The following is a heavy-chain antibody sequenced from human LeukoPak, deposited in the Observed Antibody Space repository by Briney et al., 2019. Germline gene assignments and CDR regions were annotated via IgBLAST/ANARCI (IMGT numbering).Heavy chain of an antibody. J-gene: IGHJ4*02. D-gene: IGHD3-3*01. CDR1: GYTFTSYD. CDR2: VNPNSGNT. CDR3: ARSTADRNYDFWSGYYQYYFDY. V-gene: IGHV1-8*01. Sequence: GASVKVSCKASGYTFTSYDINWVRQATGQGLEWMGWVNPNSGNTGYAQKFQGRVTMTRNTSISTAYMELSSLRSEDTAVYYCARSTADRNYDFWSGYYQYYFDYWGQGTLVTVSS.